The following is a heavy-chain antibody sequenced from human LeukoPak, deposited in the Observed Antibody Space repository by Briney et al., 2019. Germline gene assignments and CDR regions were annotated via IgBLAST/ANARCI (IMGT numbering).Heavy chain of an antibody. CDR3: ARDLDVGYGDY. V-gene: IGHV3-21*01. D-gene: IGHD5-18*01. CDR1: GFTFSTYA. J-gene: IGHJ4*02. CDR2: ISSSSYI. Sequence: GGSLRLSCSASGFTFSTYAMHWVRQAPGKGLEWVSSISSSSYIYYADSVKGRFTISRDNAKNSLYLQMNSLRAEDTAVYYCARDLDVGYGDYWGQGTLVTVSS.